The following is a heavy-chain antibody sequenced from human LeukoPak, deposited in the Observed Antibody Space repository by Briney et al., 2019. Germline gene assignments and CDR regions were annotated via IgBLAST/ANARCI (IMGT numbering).Heavy chain of an antibody. J-gene: IGHJ4*02. CDR2: ISGSGAST. Sequence: GGSLRLSCAASGFTFSSYAMSWVRQAPGKGLEWVSTISGSGASTYYADSVKGRFTMSRDNSKNTVYLQMNILRAEDTAVYYCAKYNSGWSLDYWGQGTLVTVSS. CDR3: AKYNSGWSLDY. CDR1: GFTFSSYA. D-gene: IGHD6-19*01. V-gene: IGHV3-23*01.